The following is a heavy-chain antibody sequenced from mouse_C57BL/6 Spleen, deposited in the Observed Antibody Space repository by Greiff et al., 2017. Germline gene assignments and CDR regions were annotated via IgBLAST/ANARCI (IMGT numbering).Heavy chain of an antibody. V-gene: IGHV1-64*01. J-gene: IGHJ4*01. Sequence: VQLQQPGAELVKPGASVKLSCKASGYTFTSYWMHWVKQRPGQGLEWIGMIHPNSGSTNYNEKFKSKATLTVDKSSSTAYMQLSSLTSEDSAVYYCAPSYYSKGYAMDYWGQGTSVTVSS. D-gene: IGHD2-5*01. CDR2: IHPNSGST. CDR1: GYTFTSYW. CDR3: APSYYSKGYAMDY.